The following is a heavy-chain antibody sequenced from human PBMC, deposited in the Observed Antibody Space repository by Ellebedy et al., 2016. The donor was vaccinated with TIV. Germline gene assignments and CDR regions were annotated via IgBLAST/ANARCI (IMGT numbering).Heavy chain of an antibody. J-gene: IGHJ6*03. CDR1: GGSMSPYY. V-gene: IGHV4-59*12. Sequence: SETLSLXCSVSGGSMSPYYWNWIRQPPGMGLEWLGCIYHTGGTNYNPSLESRITISLDTSKNLFSLRLSSVTAADTAVYYCVRDANYYGSGRRDNYYVDVWGKGTTVTVSS. D-gene: IGHD3-10*01. CDR3: VRDANYYGSGRRDNYYVDV. CDR2: IYHTGGT.